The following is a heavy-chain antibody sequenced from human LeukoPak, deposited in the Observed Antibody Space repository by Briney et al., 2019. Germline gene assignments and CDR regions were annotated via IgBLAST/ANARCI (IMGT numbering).Heavy chain of an antibody. CDR1: GFTFSSYA. D-gene: IGHD2-8*02. J-gene: IGHJ4*02. V-gene: IGHV3-30*04. CDR3: ATYRQVLLPFES. Sequence: PGGSLRLSCAASGFTFSSYAMHWVRQAPGKGLEWVAVISYAGSNKYYADSVKGRFTISRDNSKSTLSLQMNSLRAEDTAIYYCATYRQVLLPFESWGQGTLVTVSS. CDR2: ISYAGSNK.